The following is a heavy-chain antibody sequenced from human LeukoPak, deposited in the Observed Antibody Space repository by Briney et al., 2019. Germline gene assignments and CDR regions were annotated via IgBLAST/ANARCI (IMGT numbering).Heavy chain of an antibody. J-gene: IGHJ5*02. CDR1: GFTFSSYA. D-gene: IGHD6-13*01. V-gene: IGHV3-23*01. Sequence: GGSLRLSCAASGFTFSSYAMSWVRQAPGKGLEWVSAMSGRGGSTYYADSVKGRFTISRDNSKNTLYLQMNSLRAEDTAVYYCAKDMERAAGTDWFDPWGQGTLVTVSS. CDR2: MSGRGGST. CDR3: AKDMERAAGTDWFDP.